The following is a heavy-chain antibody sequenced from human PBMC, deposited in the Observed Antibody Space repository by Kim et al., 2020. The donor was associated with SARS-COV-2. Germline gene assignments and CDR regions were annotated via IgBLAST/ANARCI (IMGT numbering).Heavy chain of an antibody. CDR2: MNPNSGNT. Sequence: ASVKVSCKASGYTFTSYDINWVRQATGQGLEWMGWMNPNSGNTGYAQKFQGRVTMTRNTSISTAYMELSSLRSEDTAVYYCARGSLIGYSSSWYLPYYYYGMDVWGQGTTVTVSS. D-gene: IGHD6-13*01. V-gene: IGHV1-8*01. CDR3: ARGSLIGYSSSWYLPYYYYGMDV. J-gene: IGHJ6*02. CDR1: GYTFTSYD.